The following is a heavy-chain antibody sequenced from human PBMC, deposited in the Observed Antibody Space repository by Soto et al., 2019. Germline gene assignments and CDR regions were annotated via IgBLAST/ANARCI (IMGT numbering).Heavy chain of an antibody. CDR3: ARAIGGGSFYYGMDV. J-gene: IGHJ6*02. V-gene: IGHV1-69*01. CDR1: GGSFSRHA. D-gene: IGHD3-16*01. CDR2: LIPIFGTP. Sequence: QVQLVQSGAEVKKPGSSVKVSCKASGGSFSRHAFTWVRQAPGQGLEWLGGLIPIFGTPNYAQKFQGRVTITADESTSTVYMVLSSLRSEDTAVYFCARAIGGGSFYYGMDVWDQGTTVTVSS.